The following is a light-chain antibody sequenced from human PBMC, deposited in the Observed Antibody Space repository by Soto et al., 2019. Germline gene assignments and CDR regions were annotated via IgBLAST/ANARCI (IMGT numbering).Light chain of an antibody. J-gene: IGLJ2*01. CDR1: NSNIGSNS. CDR3: SAWDDSLVVV. Sequence: QSVLTQPPSASGTPELTVTITCSGSNSNIGSNSVNWFQHLPGAVPKLLIFSNNQRPSGVPDRFSGSKSGTSASLAISGLQTEDESDYYCSAWDDSLVVVFGGGTKVTVL. CDR2: SNN. V-gene: IGLV1-44*01.